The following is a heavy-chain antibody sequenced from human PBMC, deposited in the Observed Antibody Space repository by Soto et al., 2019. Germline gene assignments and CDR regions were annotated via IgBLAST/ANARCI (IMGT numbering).Heavy chain of an antibody. Sequence: EVRLVQSGAEVKKAGESLKISCKGSGYSFTTYSIGWVRQKPGKGMEWMGIIFPGDSDIRYSPSLQGQVTISADKSITTAYLQWSSLKASDTAIYYCARQEIAGATSAFDIWGQGKLVTVSS. D-gene: IGHD1-26*01. CDR3: ARQEIAGATSAFDI. CDR2: IFPGDSDI. J-gene: IGHJ3*02. V-gene: IGHV5-51*01. CDR1: GYSFTTYS.